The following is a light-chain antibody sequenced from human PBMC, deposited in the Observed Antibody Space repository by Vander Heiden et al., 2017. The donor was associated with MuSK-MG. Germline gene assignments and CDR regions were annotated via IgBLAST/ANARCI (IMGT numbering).Light chain of an antibody. J-gene: IGKJ4*01. CDR3: QQHTKYSLT. Sequence: IQMTQSPSTLSASVGDRVTITCRASQSISSWLAWYQQKPGKAPKLLIYKASSLESGVPSRFSGSGSGTEFTLTISGLQPEDFANYYCQQHTKYSLTFGAGTKVEIK. V-gene: IGKV1-5*03. CDR2: KAS. CDR1: QSISSW.